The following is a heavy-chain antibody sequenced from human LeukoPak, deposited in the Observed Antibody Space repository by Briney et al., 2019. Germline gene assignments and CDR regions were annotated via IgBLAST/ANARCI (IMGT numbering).Heavy chain of an antibody. CDR2: IYNSANT. CDR1: GDSISSSSYC. CDR3: ARHSYGGSYGMDV. J-gene: IGHJ6*02. Sequence: SETLSLTCTVSGDSISSSSYCWDWIRQPPGKGLEWIGNIYNSANTHYNPSLKTRITISVDTSKNQCSLSLSSVTAADTAVYYCARHSYGGSYGMDVWGQGTTVTVSS. V-gene: IGHV4-39*01. D-gene: IGHD3-10*01.